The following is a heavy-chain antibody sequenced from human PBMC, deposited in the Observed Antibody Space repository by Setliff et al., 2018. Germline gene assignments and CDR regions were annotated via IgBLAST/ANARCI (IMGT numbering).Heavy chain of an antibody. V-gene: IGHV4-59*02. CDR2: FFYSGDT. CDR3: ARDRTYYGSGTYTRYLDY. D-gene: IGHD3-10*01. CDR1: GASVRSHY. J-gene: IGHJ4*02. Sequence: PSETLSLTCTVSGASVRSHYWSWIRQSPEKGLEWIGFFFYSGDTKSNPSLKSRVTMSVDTSKNQFSLKLNSVTAADTAVYYCARDRTYYGSGTYTRYLDYWGQGTLVTVSS.